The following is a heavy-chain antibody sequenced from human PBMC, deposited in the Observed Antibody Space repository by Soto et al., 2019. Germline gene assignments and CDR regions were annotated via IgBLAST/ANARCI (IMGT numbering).Heavy chain of an antibody. CDR1: GYTFTSYG. CDR2: ISAYNGNT. Sequence: ASVKVSCKASGYTFTSYGISWVRQAPGQGLEWMGWISAYNGNTNYAQKLQGRDTMTTDTSTSTAYMELRSLRSDVTALFYFAILEGGSGSYYNDGAFDIWGQGTMVTVPS. D-gene: IGHD3-10*01. V-gene: IGHV1-18*01. CDR3: AILEGGSGSYYNDGAFDI. J-gene: IGHJ3*02.